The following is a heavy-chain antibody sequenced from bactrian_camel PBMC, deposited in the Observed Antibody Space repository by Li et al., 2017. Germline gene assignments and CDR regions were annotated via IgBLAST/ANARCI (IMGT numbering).Heavy chain of an antibody. Sequence: QVQLVESGGGSVQAGESLRLSCVVTGYTANFYCMGWFRQAPGKAREGIAGIRRDGDEYYADSVKGRFTISQDNAKNIIYLQMNSLTPDDTAMYYCAAGTRIIVGDYCDGITNWGQGTQVTVS. J-gene: IGHJ4*01. D-gene: IGHD4*01. CDR3: AAGTRIIVGDYCDGITN. V-gene: IGHV3S6*01. CDR2: IRRDGDE. CDR1: GYTANFYC.